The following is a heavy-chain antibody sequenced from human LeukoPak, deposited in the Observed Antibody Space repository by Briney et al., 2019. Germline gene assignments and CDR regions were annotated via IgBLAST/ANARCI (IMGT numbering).Heavy chain of an antibody. Sequence: PGGSLRLSCTASGFTFSSYDMHGVRQATGKGLEWGSGIGTTGDPYYPGSVKGRFPISRENAKNSFYLQTNSLRAGDTAVYYCARAYSSTWYDSPLDYWGQGTLVTVSS. CDR1: GFTFSSYD. V-gene: IGHV3-13*05. CDR2: IGTTGDP. CDR3: ARAYSSTWYDSPLDY. D-gene: IGHD6-13*01. J-gene: IGHJ4*02.